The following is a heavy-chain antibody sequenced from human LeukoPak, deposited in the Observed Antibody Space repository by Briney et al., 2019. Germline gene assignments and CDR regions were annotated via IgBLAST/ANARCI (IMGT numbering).Heavy chain of an antibody. CDR2: IYPESGDT. CDR1: GYTFTDYY. V-gene: IGHV1-2*06. D-gene: IGHD3-22*01. Sequence: GASVKVSCKASGYTFTDYYIHWVRQAPGQGLERVARIYPESGDTHSAQKFQGRVTLTSDTSVSTAYMEMSRLSSDDTAVYYCARDYYDSSGYSRFDPWGQGTLVTVSS. CDR3: ARDYYDSSGYSRFDP. J-gene: IGHJ5*02.